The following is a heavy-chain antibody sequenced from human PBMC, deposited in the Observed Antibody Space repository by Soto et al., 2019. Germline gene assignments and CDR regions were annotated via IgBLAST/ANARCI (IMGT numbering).Heavy chain of an antibody. J-gene: IGHJ4*02. V-gene: IGHV3-30-3*01. CDR3: ARALLYDSSGYPLDY. CDR2: ISYDGSNK. CDR1: GFTFSSYA. D-gene: IGHD3-22*01. Sequence: AGGSLRLSCAASGFTFSSYAMHWVRQAPGKGLEWVAVISYDGSNKYYADSVKGRFTISRDNSKNTLYLQMNSLRAEDTAVYYCARALLYDSSGYPLDYWGQGTLVTVSS.